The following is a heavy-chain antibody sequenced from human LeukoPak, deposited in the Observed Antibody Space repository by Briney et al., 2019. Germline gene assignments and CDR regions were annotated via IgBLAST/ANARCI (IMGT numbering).Heavy chain of an antibody. CDR3: ARGGRLLWFGELLDGAFDY. V-gene: IGHV4-34*01. CDR1: GGSFSGYY. Sequence: SETLSLTCAVYGGSFSGYYWSWIRQPPGKGLEWIGVINHSGSTNYNPSLKSRVTISVDTSKNQFSLKLSSVTAADTAVYYCARGGRLLWFGELLDGAFDYWGQGTLVTVSS. J-gene: IGHJ4*02. CDR2: INHSGST. D-gene: IGHD3-10*01.